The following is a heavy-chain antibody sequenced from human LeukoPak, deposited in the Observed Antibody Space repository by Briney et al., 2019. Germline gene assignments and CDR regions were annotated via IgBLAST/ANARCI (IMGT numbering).Heavy chain of an antibody. CDR3: TTESMATISMRYYYYGMDV. Sequence: GGSLRLSCAASGYTFSSYAMNWVRQAPGKGLEWVGRIKSKTDGGTTDYAAPVKGRFTISRDDSKNTLYLQMNSLKTEDTAVYYCTTESMATISMRYYYYGMDVWGQGTTVTVSS. J-gene: IGHJ6*02. CDR2: IKSKTDGGTT. D-gene: IGHD5-24*01. V-gene: IGHV3-15*07. CDR1: GYTFSSYA.